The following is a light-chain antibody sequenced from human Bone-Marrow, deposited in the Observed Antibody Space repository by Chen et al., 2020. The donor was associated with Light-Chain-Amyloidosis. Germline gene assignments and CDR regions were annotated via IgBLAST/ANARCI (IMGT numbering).Light chain of an antibody. CDR1: QRISNY. J-gene: IGKJ5*01. CDR2: AAS. CDR3: QQSYSMSSLN. V-gene: IGKV1-39*01. Sequence: DIQMNHSPSSLYASVGDRVTITCLASQRISNYFNWYQQKQGKAPKLLIHAASTLQSGFPLRFSGSGSGTDFILTISSVEHEDFASYYCQQSYSMSSLNFGQGTRLEIK.